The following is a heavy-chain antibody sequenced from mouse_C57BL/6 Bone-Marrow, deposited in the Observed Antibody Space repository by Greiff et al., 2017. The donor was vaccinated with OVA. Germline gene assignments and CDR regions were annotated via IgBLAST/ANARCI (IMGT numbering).Heavy chain of an antibody. Sequence: VQLVESGAELARPGASVKLSCKASGYTFTSYGISWVKQRTGQGLEWIGEIYPRSGNTYYNEKFKGKATLTADKSSSTAYMELRSLTSEDSAVYFCARSGGNSYYYAMDYWGQGTSVTVSS. CDR2: IYPRSGNT. D-gene: IGHD2-1*01. CDR3: ARSGGNSYYYAMDY. J-gene: IGHJ4*01. V-gene: IGHV1-81*01. CDR1: GYTFTSYG.